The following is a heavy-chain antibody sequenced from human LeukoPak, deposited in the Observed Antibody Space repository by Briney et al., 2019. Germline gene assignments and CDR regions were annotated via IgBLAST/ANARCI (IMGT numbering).Heavy chain of an antibody. CDR3: ARGTSCWYSDY. D-gene: IGHD2-2*01. Sequence: PWETLSLTCTVSGGSISSYYWSWIRQPPGKGLEWIGYIYYSGSTNYNPSLKSRVTISVDTSKNQFSLKLSSVTAADTAVYYCARGTSCWYSDYWGQGTLVTVSS. CDR2: IYYSGST. V-gene: IGHV4-59*01. J-gene: IGHJ4*02. CDR1: GGSISSYY.